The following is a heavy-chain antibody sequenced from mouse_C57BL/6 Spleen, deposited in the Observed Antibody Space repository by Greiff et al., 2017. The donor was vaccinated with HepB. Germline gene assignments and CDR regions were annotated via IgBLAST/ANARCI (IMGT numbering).Heavy chain of an antibody. V-gene: IGHV1-15*01. CDR2: IDPETGGT. Sequence: VQLQQSGAELVRPGASVTLSCKASGYTFTDYEMHWVKQTPVHGLEWIGAIDPETGGTAYNQKFKGKAILTADKSSSTAYMELRSLTSEDSAVYYCTRGTGDFDDWGQGTTLTVSS. J-gene: IGHJ2*01. CDR1: GYTFTDYE. D-gene: IGHD3-3*01. CDR3: TRGTGDFDD.